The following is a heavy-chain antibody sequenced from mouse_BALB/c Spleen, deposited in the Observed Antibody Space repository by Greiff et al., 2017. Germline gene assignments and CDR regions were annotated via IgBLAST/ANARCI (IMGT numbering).Heavy chain of an antibody. V-gene: IGHV5-12-2*01. Sequence: DVMLVESGGGLVQPGGSLKLSCAASGFTFSSYTMSWVRQTPEKRLEWVAYISNGGGSTYYPDTVKGRFTISRDNAKNTLYLQMSSLKSEDTAMYYCARHDYGNYLAWFAYWGQGTLVTVSA. J-gene: IGHJ3*01. CDR2: ISNGGGST. CDR3: ARHDYGNYLAWFAY. D-gene: IGHD2-1*01. CDR1: GFTFSSYT.